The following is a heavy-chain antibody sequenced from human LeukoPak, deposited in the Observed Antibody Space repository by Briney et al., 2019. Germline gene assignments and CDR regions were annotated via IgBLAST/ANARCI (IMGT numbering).Heavy chain of an antibody. V-gene: IGHV5-51*01. J-gene: IGHJ4*02. Sequence: GESLKISCKGSGYSFTSYWIGWVRQVPGKGLGFMGIIYPGDSDTRYSPSFQGQVTISADKSISTAYLQWSSLKASDTAMYYCARHPAARDFDYWGQGTLVTVSS. CDR1: GYSFTSYW. CDR2: IYPGDSDT. CDR3: ARHPAARDFDY. D-gene: IGHD6-6*01.